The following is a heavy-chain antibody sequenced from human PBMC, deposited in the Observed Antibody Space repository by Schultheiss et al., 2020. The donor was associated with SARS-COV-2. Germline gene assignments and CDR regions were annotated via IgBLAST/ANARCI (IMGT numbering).Heavy chain of an antibody. CDR3: VKGLDIVVVPASFGDP. Sequence: GRSLRLSCSASGFTFSSYAMHWVRQAPGKGLEYVSAISSNGGSTYYADSVKGRFTISRDNSKNTLYLQMSSLRAEDTAVYYCVKGLDIVVVPASFGDPWGQGTLVTVSS. J-gene: IGHJ5*02. CDR2: ISSNGGST. D-gene: IGHD2-2*03. CDR1: GFTFSSYA. V-gene: IGHV3-64D*06.